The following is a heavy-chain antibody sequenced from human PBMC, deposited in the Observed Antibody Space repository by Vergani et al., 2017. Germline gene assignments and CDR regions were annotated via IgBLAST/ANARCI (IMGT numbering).Heavy chain of an antibody. J-gene: IGHJ5*02. CDR2: INPNSGGT. Sequence: QVQLVQSGAEVKKPGASVKVSCKASGYTFTGYYMHWVRQAPGQGLEWMGWINPNSGGTNYAQKFQGRVTMTRDTSISTAYMELSRLRSDDTAVYYCARWCLGSSTSCYLNWFDPWGQGTLVTVSS. CDR1: GYTFTGYY. D-gene: IGHD2-2*01. V-gene: IGHV1-2*02. CDR3: ARWCLGSSTSCYLNWFDP.